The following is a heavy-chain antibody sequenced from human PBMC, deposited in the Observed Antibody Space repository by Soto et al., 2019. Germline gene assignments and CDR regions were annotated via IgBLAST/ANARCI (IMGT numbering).Heavy chain of an antibody. J-gene: IGHJ6*02. Sequence: ASLKVSCKASGYTFTSYYMHWVLQAPGQGLEWMGIINPSGGSTSYAQKFQGRVTMTRDTSTSTVYMELSSLRSEDTAVYYCASAVDTAMVTRISYGMDVWGQGTTVTVSS. V-gene: IGHV1-46*01. CDR1: GYTFTSYY. CDR3: ASAVDTAMVTRISYGMDV. CDR2: INPSGGST. D-gene: IGHD5-18*01.